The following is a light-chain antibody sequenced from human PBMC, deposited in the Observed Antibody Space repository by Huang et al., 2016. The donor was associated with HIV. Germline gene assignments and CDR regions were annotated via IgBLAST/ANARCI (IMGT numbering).Light chain of an antibody. CDR2: SAS. CDR1: QSISTY. J-gene: IGKJ5*01. Sequence: IQMTQSPTSLSASVGDRVSIVCRASQSISTYLNWYQQKPGKAPKLLISSASTLHSGVPSRFSGSGSGTEFTLTIRGLQLDDFATYYCQQSYSALSSFGQGTRL. V-gene: IGKV1-39*01. CDR3: QQSYSALSS.